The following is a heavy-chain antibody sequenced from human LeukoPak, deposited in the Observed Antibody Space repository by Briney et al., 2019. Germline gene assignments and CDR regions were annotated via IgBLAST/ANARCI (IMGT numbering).Heavy chain of an antibody. CDR3: AGARGWEFSS. CDR2: IQQDGSVQ. Sequence: GGSLRLSCAASRFTFSTYWMGWVRQAPGKGLEWVATIQQDGSVQHYLDSVKGRFTISRDNGKNSLNLQMNTLRAEDTAVRYCAGARGWEFSSWGQGTLVTVSS. J-gene: IGHJ5*02. V-gene: IGHV3-7*01. D-gene: IGHD1-26*01. CDR1: RFTFSTYW.